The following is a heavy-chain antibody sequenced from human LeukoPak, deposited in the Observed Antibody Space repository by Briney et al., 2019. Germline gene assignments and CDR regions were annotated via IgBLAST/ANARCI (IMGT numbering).Heavy chain of an antibody. D-gene: IGHD1-26*01. V-gene: IGHV3-23*01. J-gene: IGHJ4*02. CDR2: SSGGGGST. CDR1: GFTFTSYS. CDR3: AKGGKWDVTPFDY. Sequence: GGSLRLSCAASGFTFTSYSMNWVRQAPGKGLEWVSTSSGGGGSTYYADSVKGRFTISRDNSKNTLYLQVNSLRAEDTAVYYCAKGGKWDVTPFDYWGQGTLVTVSS.